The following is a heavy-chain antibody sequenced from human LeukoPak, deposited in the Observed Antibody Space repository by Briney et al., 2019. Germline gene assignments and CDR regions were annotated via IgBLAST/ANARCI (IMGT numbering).Heavy chain of an antibody. CDR3: ARHLTGYYTS. V-gene: IGHV3-48*03. J-gene: IGHJ4*02. CDR2: ISGTGTTI. D-gene: IGHD3/OR15-3a*01. Sequence: GGSLRLSCAASGFTFSDYEMNWARQAPGKGLEWVSHISGTGTTIHYADSVKGRFTISRDNAKSSLFLQMNSLRVEDTAVYYCARHLTGYYTSRGQGTLVTVSS. CDR1: GFTFSDYE.